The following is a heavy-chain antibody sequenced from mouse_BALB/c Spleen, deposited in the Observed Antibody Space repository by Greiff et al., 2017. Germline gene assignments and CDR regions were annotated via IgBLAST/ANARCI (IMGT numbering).Heavy chain of an antibody. D-gene: IGHD2-3*01. J-gene: IGHJ4*01. V-gene: IGHV5-6-5*01. Sequence: EVKLMESGGGLVKPGGSLKLSCAASGFTFSSYAMSWVRQTPEKRLEWVASISSGGSTYYPDSVKGRFTISRDNARNILYLQMSSLRSEDTAMYYCARGDGYYNAMDYWGQGTSVTVSS. CDR1: GFTFSSYA. CDR2: ISSGGST. CDR3: ARGDGYYNAMDY.